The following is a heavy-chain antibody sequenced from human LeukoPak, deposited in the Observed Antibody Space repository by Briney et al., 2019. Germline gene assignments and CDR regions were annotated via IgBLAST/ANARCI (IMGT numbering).Heavy chain of an antibody. D-gene: IGHD2-15*01. CDR3: ARQGYCSGGRCYSHAFDI. V-gene: IGHV3-48*03. CDR2: ISSSGSTI. CDR1: GFTFSCYE. J-gene: IGHJ3*02. Sequence: GGSLRLACAASGFTFSCYEMNWVRQAPGKGLEWVSYISSSGSTIYYADSVKGRFTISRDNAKNSLYLQMNSLRAEDTAVYYCARQGYCSGGRCYSHAFDIWGQGTMVPVSS.